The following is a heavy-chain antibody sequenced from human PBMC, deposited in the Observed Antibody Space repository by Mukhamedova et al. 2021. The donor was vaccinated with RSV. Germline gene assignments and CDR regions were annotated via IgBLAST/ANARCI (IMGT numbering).Heavy chain of an antibody. D-gene: IGHD3-10*01. CDR3: ARGYGSGSYLAFDP. V-gene: IGHV1-18*01. Sequence: GWISAYNGNTNYAQKLQGRVTMTTDTSTSTAYMELRSLRSDDTAVYYCARGYGSGSYLAFDPWGQGTLVTVSS. CDR2: ISAYNGNT. J-gene: IGHJ5*02.